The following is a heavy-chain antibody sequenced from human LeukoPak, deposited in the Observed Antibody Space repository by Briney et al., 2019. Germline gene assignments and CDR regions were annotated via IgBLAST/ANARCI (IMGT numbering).Heavy chain of an antibody. J-gene: IGHJ4*02. CDR1: GFTFDDYA. V-gene: IGHV3-43*02. Sequence: GGSLRLSCAASGFTFDDYAMHWVRQAPGKGLEWVSLISGDGGSTYYADSVKGRFTIYIDNSKNSLYLQMNSVRTEDSALYYCAKDQRSGYEFDYWGQGTLVTVSS. CDR2: ISGDGGST. D-gene: IGHD5-12*01. CDR3: AKDQRSGYEFDY.